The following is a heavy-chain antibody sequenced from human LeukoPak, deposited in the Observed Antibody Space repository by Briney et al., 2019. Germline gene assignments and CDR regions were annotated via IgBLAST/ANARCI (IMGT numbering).Heavy chain of an antibody. V-gene: IGHV3-7*01. CDR2: IKQDGSEK. D-gene: IGHD2-2*01. CDR3: ATEVGTPAIRSAFDI. J-gene: IGHJ3*02. Sequence: GGSLRLSCSASGFTFSNYAMSWVRQAPGKGLEWVANIKQDGSEKNCVDSVKGRFTISRDNAKNSLFLQMNSLRAEDTAVYYCATEVGTPAIRSAFDIWGQGTMVTVSS. CDR1: GFTFSNYA.